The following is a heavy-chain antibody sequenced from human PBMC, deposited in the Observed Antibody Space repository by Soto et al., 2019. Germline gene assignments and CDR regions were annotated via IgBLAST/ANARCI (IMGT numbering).Heavy chain of an antibody. J-gene: IGHJ6*02. Sequence: SVKVSCKASGYTFTSYGISWVRQAPGQGLEWMGRIIPILGIANYAQKFQGRVTITADKSTSTAYMELSSLRSEDTAVYYCARGVSSGYSASYYYGMDVWG. CDR3: ARGVSSGYSASYYYGMDV. V-gene: IGHV1-69*04. CDR1: GYTFTSYG. CDR2: IIPILGIA. D-gene: IGHD3-22*01.